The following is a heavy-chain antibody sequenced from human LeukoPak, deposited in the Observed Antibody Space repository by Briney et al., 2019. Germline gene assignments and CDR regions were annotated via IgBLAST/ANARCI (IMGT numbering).Heavy chain of an antibody. CDR3: AKDRDYYDSSGYYYVTAEYFQH. V-gene: IGHV3-23*01. J-gene: IGHJ1*01. CDR1: GFSFSSHA. D-gene: IGHD3-22*01. CDR2: ISGSGYSI. Sequence: HPGGSLRLSCAASGFSFSSHALNWVRQAPGKGLEWVSGISGSGYSIYYVDSVKGRFTISRDNSKKTVYLQMNSLRAEDTAVYYCAKDRDYYDSSGYYYVTAEYFQHWGQGTLVTVSS.